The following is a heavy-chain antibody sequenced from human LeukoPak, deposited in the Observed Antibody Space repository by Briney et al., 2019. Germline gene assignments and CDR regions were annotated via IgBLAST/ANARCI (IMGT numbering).Heavy chain of an antibody. D-gene: IGHD5-18*01. CDR3: AKEASYSYGQN. V-gene: IGHV3-23*01. J-gene: IGHJ4*02. Sequence: GGSLRLSCAASGFTFSSYAMSWVRQAPGRGLEWVSAISGSGGRTYYADSVKGRFTISRDNSKNTLYLQMKSLRPEDTAIYYCAKEASYSYGQNWGQGNLVTVSS. CDR2: ISGSGGRT. CDR1: GFTFSSYA.